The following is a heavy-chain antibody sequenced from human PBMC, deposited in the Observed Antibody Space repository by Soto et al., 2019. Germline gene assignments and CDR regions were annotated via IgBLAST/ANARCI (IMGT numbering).Heavy chain of an antibody. J-gene: IGHJ5*02. CDR2: ISAYNGNT. V-gene: IGHV1-18*01. D-gene: IGHD2-2*01. CDR3: ARVEAAMSGHWFDP. CDR1: GYTFTSYA. Sequence: QVQLGQSGTEVKKPGASVKVSCKASGYTFTSYAFSWVRQAPGQGLEWMGWISAYNGNTNYAQKLHGRVTMTTDTSTNTAYMELRSLRSDDTAVYYCARVEAAMSGHWFDPWGQGTLVTVSS.